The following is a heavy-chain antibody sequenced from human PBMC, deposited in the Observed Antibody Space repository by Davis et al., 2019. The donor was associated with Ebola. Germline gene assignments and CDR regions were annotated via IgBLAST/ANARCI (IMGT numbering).Heavy chain of an antibody. CDR2: IGTAGDT. D-gene: IGHD3-16*01. CDR3: ARDRMGASTFDY. Sequence: GESLKISCAASGFTFSSYDMHWVRQATGKGLEWVSAIGTAGDTYYPGSVKGRFTISRDNAKNTVYLQMNSLRAEDTAVYYCARDRMGASTFDYWGQGALVTVSS. V-gene: IGHV3-13*01. CDR1: GFTFSSYD. J-gene: IGHJ4*02.